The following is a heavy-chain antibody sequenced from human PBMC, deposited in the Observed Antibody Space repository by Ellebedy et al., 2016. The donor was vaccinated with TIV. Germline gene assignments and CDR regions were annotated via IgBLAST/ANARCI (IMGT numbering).Heavy chain of an antibody. D-gene: IGHD3-22*01. Sequence: GGSLRLXXAASGFSFSNYAMHWVRQAPAKGLEWVAVISYDGTNKYYADSVQGRFTISRDNSKNTLYLQMNGLRPEDTAVYSCARERCESSGYCNDDPFDIWGQGTMVTVSS. J-gene: IGHJ3*02. CDR3: ARERCESSGYCNDDPFDI. CDR1: GFSFSNYA. CDR2: ISYDGTNK. V-gene: IGHV3-30-3*01.